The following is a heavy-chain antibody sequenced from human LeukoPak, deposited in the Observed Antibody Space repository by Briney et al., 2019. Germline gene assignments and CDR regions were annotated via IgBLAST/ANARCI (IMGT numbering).Heavy chain of an antibody. J-gene: IGHJ5*02. CDR1: GGSISSFY. CDR3: ARGGCSSTSCFLNWFDP. D-gene: IGHD2-2*01. CDR2: LYYSGST. Sequence: PSETLSLTCTVSGGSISSFYWSWIRQPPGKGLELIGYLYYSGSTNYNPSLKSRVTISVDTSKNQFSLKLSSVTAADTAVYYCARGGCSSTSCFLNWFDPWGQGTLVTVSS. V-gene: IGHV4-59*12.